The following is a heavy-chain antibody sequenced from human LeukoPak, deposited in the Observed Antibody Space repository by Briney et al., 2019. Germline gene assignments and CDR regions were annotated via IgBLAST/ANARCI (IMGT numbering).Heavy chain of an antibody. V-gene: IGHV1-69*13. D-gene: IGHD1-26*01. J-gene: IGHJ6*03. CDR3: ARGTSGSYYYYYYYMDV. CDR1: GGTFSSYA. Sequence: SVKVSCKASGGTFSSYAISWVRQAPGQGLEWMGGIIPIFGTANYAQKFQGRVTITADESTSAAYMELSSLRSEDTAVYYCARGTSGSYYYYYYYMDVWGKGTTVTVSS. CDR2: IIPIFGTA.